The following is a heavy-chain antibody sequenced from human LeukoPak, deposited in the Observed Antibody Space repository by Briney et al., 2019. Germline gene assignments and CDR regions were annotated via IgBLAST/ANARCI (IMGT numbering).Heavy chain of an antibody. J-gene: IGHJ3*02. CDR3: ARQPGTYSALPGFDI. Sequence: SETLSLTCAVYGGSFSGYYWSWIRQPPGKGLEWIGEINHSGSTNYNPSLKSRVTISVDTSKNQFSLKLSSVTAADTAVYYCARQPGTYSALPGFDIWGQGTMVTVSS. CDR2: INHSGST. CDR1: GGSFSGYY. D-gene: IGHD2-21*01. V-gene: IGHV4-34*01.